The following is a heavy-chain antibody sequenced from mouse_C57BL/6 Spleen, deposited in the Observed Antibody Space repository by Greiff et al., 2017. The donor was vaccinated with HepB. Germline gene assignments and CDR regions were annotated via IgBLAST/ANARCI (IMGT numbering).Heavy chain of an antibody. D-gene: IGHD1-1*01. CDR3: ARRDFDYYGNAMDY. CDR1: GYTFTSYG. CDR2: IYPRSGNT. Sequence: QVQLQQSGAELARPGASVKLSCKASGYTFTSYGISWVKQRTGQGLEWIGEIYPRSGNTYYNEKFKGKATLTADKSSSTAYMELRSLTSEDSAVYFCARRDFDYYGNAMDYWGQGTSVTVSS. V-gene: IGHV1-81*01. J-gene: IGHJ4*01.